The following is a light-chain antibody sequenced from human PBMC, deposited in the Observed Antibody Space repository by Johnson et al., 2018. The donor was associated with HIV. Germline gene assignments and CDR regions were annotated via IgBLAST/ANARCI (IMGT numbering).Light chain of an antibody. CDR2: DNN. CDR1: SSNIGNNY. Sequence: QSVLTQPPSVSAAPGQKVTISCSGSSSNIGNNYVSWYQQLPGTAPKLLIYDNNKRPSGIPDRFSGSKSGTSATLGITGLPTGDEADYYCGTWDNSLSAFYVFGTGTKVTVL. CDR3: GTWDNSLSAFYV. V-gene: IGLV1-51*01. J-gene: IGLJ1*01.